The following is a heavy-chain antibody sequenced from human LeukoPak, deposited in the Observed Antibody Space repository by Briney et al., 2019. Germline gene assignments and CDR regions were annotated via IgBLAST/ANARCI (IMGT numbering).Heavy chain of an antibody. J-gene: IGHJ4*01. CDR3: ARYGGGGRYFDY. CDR2: IYYSGST. V-gene: IGHV4-59*01. CDR1: GGSISSYY. D-gene: IGHD2-21*01. Sequence: SETLSLTCTVSGGSISSYYWSWIRQPPGKGLEWIGYIYYSGSTNYNPSLKSRVTISVDTSKNQFSLKLSSVTAADTAVYYCARYGGGGRYFDYWGHGTLVTVSS.